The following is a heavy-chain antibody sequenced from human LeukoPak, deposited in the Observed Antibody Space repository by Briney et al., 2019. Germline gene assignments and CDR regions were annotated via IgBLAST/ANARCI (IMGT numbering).Heavy chain of an antibody. CDR3: VREVGSGWYELDY. D-gene: IGHD6-19*01. CDR1: GGSISSYY. CDR2: IYYSGST. Sequence: SETLSLTCTVSGGSISSYYWSWIRQPPGKGLEWIGYIYYSGSTNYNPSLKSRVTISVDTSKNQFSLKLSSVTAADTAVYYCVREVGSGWYELDYWGQGTLVTVSS. J-gene: IGHJ4*02. V-gene: IGHV4-59*01.